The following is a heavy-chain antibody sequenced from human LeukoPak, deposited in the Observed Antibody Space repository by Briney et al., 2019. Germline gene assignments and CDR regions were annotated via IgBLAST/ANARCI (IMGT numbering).Heavy chain of an antibody. D-gene: IGHD2-2*01. V-gene: IGHV4-59*01. J-gene: IGHJ4*02. CDR2: IYYSGST. CDR1: GGSISSYY. CDR3: AREGPDYYFDY. Sequence: SETLSLTCTVSGGSISSYYWSWIRQPPGKGLEWIGYIYYSGSTNYNPSLKSRVTISVDTSKNQFSLKLSSVTAADTAVYYCAREGPDYYFDYWGQGTLVTVSS.